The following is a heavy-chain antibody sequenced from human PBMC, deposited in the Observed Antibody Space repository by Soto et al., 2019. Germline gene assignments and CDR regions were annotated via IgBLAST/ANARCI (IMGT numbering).Heavy chain of an antibody. CDR2: IYSGGYT. CDR1: GFTVSNNY. J-gene: IGHJ4*02. V-gene: IGHV3-53*01. Sequence: EVQLVESGGGLIQPGGSLRLSCAVSGFTVSNNYMSWVRQAPGKGLEGVSVIYSGGYTAYGDSVKGRFTISRDNSKNNLFLQKKSRSADDPAVYYGASRGGGGGYWGQGTLVTVSS. CDR3: ASRGGGGGY. D-gene: IGHD3-10*01.